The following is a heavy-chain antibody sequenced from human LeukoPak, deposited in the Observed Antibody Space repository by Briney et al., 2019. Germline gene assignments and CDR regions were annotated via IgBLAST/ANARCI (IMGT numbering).Heavy chain of an antibody. CDR3: ATEGWYYDTNIGAFDI. V-gene: IGHV1-24*01. D-gene: IGHD3-22*01. CDR2: FDPEDGET. Sequence: ASVKVSCKVSGYTLTELSMHWVRQAPGKGLEWMGGFDPEDGETIYAQKFQGRVTMTEDTSTDTAYMELSSLRSEDTAVYYCATEGWYYDTNIGAFDIWGQGTMVTVSS. CDR1: GYTLTELS. J-gene: IGHJ3*02.